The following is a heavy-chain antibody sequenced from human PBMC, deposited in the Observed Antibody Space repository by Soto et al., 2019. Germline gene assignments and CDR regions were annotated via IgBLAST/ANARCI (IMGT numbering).Heavy chain of an antibody. CDR2: IIPVFQTA. Sequence: QEQLVQSGAEVKKPGSSVKVSCKASGGLFSSYPISWVRQVPGQGLEWMGGIIPVFQTAYYTQKFQGRVTITADESTNTADMELRRLRSDDTAIYYCARGGSGYTWFNEFWGQGTLVTVSS. J-gene: IGHJ4*02. CDR1: GGLFSSYP. V-gene: IGHV1-69*01. D-gene: IGHD3-22*01. CDR3: ARGGSGYTWFNEF.